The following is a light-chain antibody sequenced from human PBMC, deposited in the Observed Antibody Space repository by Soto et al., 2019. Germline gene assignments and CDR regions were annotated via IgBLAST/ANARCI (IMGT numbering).Light chain of an antibody. Sequence: QSALTQPASVSGSPGQSITISCTGTSSDVGGYNYVSWYQQHPGKAPKLMIYDVSSRPSGVSNRFSGSKSGNTASLTISGLQAEDEADYYCSSFARYSTLFGGGPKLTVL. CDR2: DVS. CDR3: SSFARYSTL. J-gene: IGLJ3*02. V-gene: IGLV2-14*03. CDR1: SSDVGGYNY.